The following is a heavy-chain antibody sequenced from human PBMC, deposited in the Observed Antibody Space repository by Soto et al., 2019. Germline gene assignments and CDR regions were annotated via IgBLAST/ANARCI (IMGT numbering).Heavy chain of an antibody. CDR2: ISYDGSKD. Sequence: PGGSLRLSCAASGFSFSTYAMHWVRQAPGKGLEWVAVISYDGSKDYYVDSVKGRFTISRDNSKNILYLQMNSLRAEDTAVYYCAKDGSPWEELVVKVYAPGDSWGQGTLVTVSS. D-gene: IGHD3-16*01. CDR1: GFSFSTYA. CDR3: AKDGSPWEELVVKVYAPGDS. J-gene: IGHJ5*02. V-gene: IGHV3-30*18.